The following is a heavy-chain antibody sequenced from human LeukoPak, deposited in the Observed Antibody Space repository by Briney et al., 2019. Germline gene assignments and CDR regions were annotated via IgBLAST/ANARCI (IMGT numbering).Heavy chain of an antibody. J-gene: IGHJ6*02. CDR2: IYSGGST. V-gene: IGHV3-66*01. CDR1: GFTVSSNY. D-gene: IGHD6-19*01. Sequence: GGSLRLSCAASGFTVSSNYMSWVRQAPGKGLEWVSVIYSGGSTYYADSVKGRFTISRDNSKNTLYLQMNSPRAEDTAVYYCARDVLAVAYYGMDVWGQGTTVTVSS. CDR3: ARDVLAVAYYGMDV.